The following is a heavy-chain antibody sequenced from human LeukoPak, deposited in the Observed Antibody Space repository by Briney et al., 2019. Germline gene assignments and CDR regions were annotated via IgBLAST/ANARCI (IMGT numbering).Heavy chain of an antibody. CDR3: ARARAYAMDV. D-gene: IGHD2-2*01. J-gene: IGHJ6*02. CDR2: IYSGGNT. V-gene: IGHV3-66*01. CDR1: GFTVSSNY. Sequence: GGSLRLSCAASGFTVSSNYMSWVRQAPGKGLGWVSIIYSGGNTYYADSVKGRFSISRDNSKNTLYLQMNSLRAEDTAVYYCARARAYAMDVWGQGTTVTVSS.